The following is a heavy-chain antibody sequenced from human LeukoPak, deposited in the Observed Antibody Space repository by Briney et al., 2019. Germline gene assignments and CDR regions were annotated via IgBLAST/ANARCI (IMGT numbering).Heavy chain of an antibody. CDR3: ARPYSSGWYSFDY. Sequence: PGGLLRLSCAASGFTVSSNYMSWVRQAPGKGLEWVSVIIMVSSTYYADSVKRRFTISRHNSKNTPYLQMNSLRAEDTAVYYCARPYSSGWYSFDYWGQGTLVTVS. J-gene: IGHJ4*02. CDR2: IIMVSST. V-gene: IGHV3-66*01. CDR1: GFTVSSNY. D-gene: IGHD6-19*01.